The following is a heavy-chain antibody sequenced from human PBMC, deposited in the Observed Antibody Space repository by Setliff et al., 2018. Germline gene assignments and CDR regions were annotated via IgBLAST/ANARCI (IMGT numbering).Heavy chain of an antibody. D-gene: IGHD4-17*01. CDR2: IKQDGSEK. J-gene: IGHJ4*02. Sequence: GGSLRLSCAASGFTFSNYWMSWVRQAPGKGLEWVANIKQDGSEKYYVDSVKGRFTISRDNAKKSLYLQMNSLRAEDTAAYYCARDAYGYGGNGDLDYWGQGTLVTVSS. CDR1: GFTFSNYW. CDR3: ARDAYGYGGNGDLDY. V-gene: IGHV3-7*01.